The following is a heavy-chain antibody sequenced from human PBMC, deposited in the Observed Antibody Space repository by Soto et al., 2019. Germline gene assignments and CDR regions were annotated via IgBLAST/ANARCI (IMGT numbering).Heavy chain of an antibody. CDR2: ISSSSSYI. J-gene: IGHJ6*03. CDR3: ARGLYYYGSVSYYPDYYYYYMDV. V-gene: IGHV3-21*01. CDR1: GFTFSSYS. D-gene: IGHD3-10*01. Sequence: EVQLVESGGGLVKPGGSLRLSCAASGFTFSSYSMNWVRQAPGKGLEWVSSISSSSSYIYYADSVKGRFTISRDNAKNSLYLQMNSLRAEDTAVYYCARGLYYYGSVSYYPDYYYYYMDVWGKGTTVTVSS.